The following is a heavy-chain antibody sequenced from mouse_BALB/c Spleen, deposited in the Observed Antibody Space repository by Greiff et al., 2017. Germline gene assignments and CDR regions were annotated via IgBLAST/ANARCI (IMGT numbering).Heavy chain of an antibody. CDR3: ARGPTGNWYFDV. D-gene: IGHD4-1*02. J-gene: IGHJ1*01. CDR1: GFTFSSFG. CDR2: ISSGSSTI. V-gene: IGHV5-17*02. Sequence: EVHLVESGGGLVQPGGSRKLSCAASGFTFSSFGMHWVRQAPEKGLEWVAYISSGSSTIYYADTVKGRFTISRDNPKNTLFLQMTSLRSEDTAMYYCARGPTGNWYFDVWGAGTTVTVSS.